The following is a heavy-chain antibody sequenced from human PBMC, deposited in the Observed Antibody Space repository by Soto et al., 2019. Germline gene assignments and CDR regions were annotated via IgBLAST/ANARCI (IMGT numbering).Heavy chain of an antibody. CDR2: LSGDNGDI. D-gene: IGHD2-15*01. CDR3: AGSRGFGFDF. Sequence: QVQLVQSGDELKKPGASVKVSCKASDYTFNSYGISWVRKAPGQGLEWMGWLSGDNGDIKYAQKFQGRVTMNTDISTSTVYMELRSLSSADTAVYFCAGSRGFGFDFWGQGTLVTVSS. J-gene: IGHJ4*02. CDR1: DYTFNSYG. V-gene: IGHV1-18*01.